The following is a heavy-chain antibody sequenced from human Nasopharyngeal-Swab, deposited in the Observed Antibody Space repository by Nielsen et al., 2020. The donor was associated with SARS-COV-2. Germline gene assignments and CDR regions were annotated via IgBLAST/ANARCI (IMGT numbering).Heavy chain of an antibody. V-gene: IGHV1-8*01. CDR1: GYTFTSYD. CDR2: MNPNSGNT. D-gene: IGHD4-17*01. Sequence: ASVTVSCKASGYTFTSYDINWVRQATGQGLEWMGWMNPNSGNTGYAQKFQGRVTMTRNTSISTAYMELSSLRSEDTAVYYCARAGGGYGDEIYYYYGMDVWGQGTTVTVSS. J-gene: IGHJ6*02. CDR3: ARAGGGYGDEIYYYYGMDV.